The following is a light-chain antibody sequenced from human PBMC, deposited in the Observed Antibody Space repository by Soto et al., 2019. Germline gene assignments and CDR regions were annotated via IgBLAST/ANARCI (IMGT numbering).Light chain of an antibody. CDR1: HSVSAS. V-gene: IGKV3-15*01. CDR3: QHYNAWPWT. J-gene: IGKJ1*01. Sequence: VMTQSPATLSVSPGERATLSCRASHSVSASLAWYQQKPGQAPRLLISGASTRAAGIPARFSGSGSGTDFTLTITSLQSEDFAVYYCQHYNAWPWTFGQGIKVDNK. CDR2: GAS.